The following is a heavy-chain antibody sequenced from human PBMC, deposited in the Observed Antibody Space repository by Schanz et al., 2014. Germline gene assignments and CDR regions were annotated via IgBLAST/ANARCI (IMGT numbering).Heavy chain of an antibody. Sequence: EVQLVESGGGLVQPGGSLRLSCAASGFTFSSYSMNWVRQAPGKGLEWVSYISSASSTINYADSVKGRFTISRDNAKNSLFLQMNSLRPEDTGLYFCARGGSGSHYRLDYWGQGTLVTVSS. D-gene: IGHD1-26*01. J-gene: IGHJ4*02. CDR2: ISSASSTI. CDR3: ARGGSGSHYRLDY. V-gene: IGHV3-48*04. CDR1: GFTFSSYS.